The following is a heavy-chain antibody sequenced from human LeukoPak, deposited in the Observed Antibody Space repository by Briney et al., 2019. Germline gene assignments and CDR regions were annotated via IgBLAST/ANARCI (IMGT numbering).Heavy chain of an antibody. CDR3: ARDLFGEFCDY. CDR1: GIAFSSYG. J-gene: IGHJ4*02. V-gene: IGHV3-30*04. Sequence: GGALRPSLEASGIAFSSYGMEWGRRSPGKGLERVAVISYDGSNKYYSDSVKGRFTISRDNSKNTLYLQMNSLRAEDTAVYYCARDLFGEFCDYWGQGTLVTVSS. CDR2: ISYDGSNK. D-gene: IGHD3-10*01.